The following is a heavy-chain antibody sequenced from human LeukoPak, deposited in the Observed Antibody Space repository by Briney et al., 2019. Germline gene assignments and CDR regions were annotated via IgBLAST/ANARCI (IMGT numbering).Heavy chain of an antibody. CDR2: MNPNSGDT. Sequence: ASVKVSCKTSGYSFNIYEINWVRQATGRGLEWMGWMNPNSGDTDYAQKFQGRITMNRNTSISTAYMELSGLRLEDTAVYYCSRGPRFDPWGQGTQVTVSS. V-gene: IGHV1-8*01. J-gene: IGHJ5*02. CDR1: GYSFNIYE. CDR3: SRGPRFDP.